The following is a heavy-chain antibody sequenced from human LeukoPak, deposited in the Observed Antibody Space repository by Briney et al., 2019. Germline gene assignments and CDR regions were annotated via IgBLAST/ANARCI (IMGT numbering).Heavy chain of an antibody. CDR3: AKDRGAEWELLLWGSSGPETPFDF. J-gene: IGHJ4*02. CDR2: ISGSGSGGST. D-gene: IGHD1-26*01. Sequence: GGSLRLSCAASGFTFSNAWMSWVRQAPGKGLEWVSSISGSGSGGSTYYADSVKGRFTISRDNSKNTLYLQMSSLRAEDTTIYYCAKDRGAEWELLLWGSSGPETPFDFWGQGTLVTVSS. V-gene: IGHV3-23*01. CDR1: GFTFSNAW.